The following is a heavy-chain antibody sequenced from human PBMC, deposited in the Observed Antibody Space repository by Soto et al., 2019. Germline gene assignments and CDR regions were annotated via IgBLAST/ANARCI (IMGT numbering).Heavy chain of an antibody. D-gene: IGHD3-10*01. CDR3: ARDTPSPWYYYGSGSYYNHKPPYYFDY. CDR2: INHSGST. CDR1: GGSFSGYY. J-gene: IGHJ4*02. V-gene: IGHV4-34*01. Sequence: SETLSLTCAVYGGSFSGYYWSWIRQPPGKGREWIGEINHSGSTNYNPSLKSRVTISVDTSKNQFSLKLSSVTAADTAVYYCARDTPSPWYYYGSGSYYNHKPPYYFDYWGQGTLVTVSS.